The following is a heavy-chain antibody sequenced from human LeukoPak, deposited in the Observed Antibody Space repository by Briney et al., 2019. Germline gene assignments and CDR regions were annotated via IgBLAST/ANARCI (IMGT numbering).Heavy chain of an antibody. CDR1: GGSFSGYY. D-gene: IGHD5-18*01. V-gene: IGHV4-34*01. CDR3: ARGLGDTAMVKDY. CDR2: INHSGST. J-gene: IGHJ4*02. Sequence: SETLSLTCAVYGGSFSGYYWSWIRQPPGKGLEWIGEINHSGSTNYNPSLKSRVTISVDTSKNQFSLKLSSVTAADTAVYYCARGLGDTAMVKDYWGQGALVTVPS.